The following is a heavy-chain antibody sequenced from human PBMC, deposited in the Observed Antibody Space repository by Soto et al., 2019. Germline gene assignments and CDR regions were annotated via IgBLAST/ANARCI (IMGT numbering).Heavy chain of an antibody. CDR2: IIPIFGTA. V-gene: IGHV1-69*01. J-gene: IGHJ5*02. D-gene: IGHD2-15*01. Sequence: QMQLVQSGAEVKKPGSSVKVSCKASGGTFSSYAISWVRQAPGQGLEWMGGIIPIFGTANYAQKFQGRVTITADESTSTAYMELSSLRSEDTAVYYCARDDCSGGSCYVWFDPWGQGTLVTVSS. CDR1: GGTFSSYA. CDR3: ARDDCSGGSCYVWFDP.